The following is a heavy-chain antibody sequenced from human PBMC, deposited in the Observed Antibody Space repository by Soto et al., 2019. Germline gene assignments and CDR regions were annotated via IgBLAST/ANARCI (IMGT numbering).Heavy chain of an antibody. D-gene: IGHD1-26*01. Sequence: PSETLSLTCTVSGGSISSYYWSWIRQPPGKGLEWIGYIYYSGSTNYNPSLKSRVTISVDTSKNQFSLKLSSVTAADTAVYYCARLEGSLFDLWGQGTLVTVSS. CDR3: ARLEGSLFDL. CDR2: IYYSGST. V-gene: IGHV4-59*01. J-gene: IGHJ5*02. CDR1: GGSISSYY.